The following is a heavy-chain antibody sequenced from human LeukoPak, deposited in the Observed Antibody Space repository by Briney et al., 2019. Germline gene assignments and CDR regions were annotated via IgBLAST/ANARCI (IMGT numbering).Heavy chain of an antibody. CDR2: IYYSGST. Sequence: SETLSLTCIVSGGSISSYYWSWIRQPPGKGLEWIGYIYYSGSTNYNPSLNSRVTISVDTSKNQFSLKLSSVTAADTAVYYCARGWGFLDYWGQGTLVIVSS. V-gene: IGHV4-59*01. D-gene: IGHD3-16*01. CDR3: ARGWGFLDY. CDR1: GGSISSYY. J-gene: IGHJ4*02.